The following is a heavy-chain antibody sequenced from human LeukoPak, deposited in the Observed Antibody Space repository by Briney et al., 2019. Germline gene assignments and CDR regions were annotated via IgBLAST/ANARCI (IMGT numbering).Heavy chain of an antibody. D-gene: IGHD3-10*02. Sequence: PSETLSLTCTVSGGSISSYYWSWIRQSPGKGLELIGYIYYSGSTNYNPSLKSRVTISVDTSKNQSSLKLSSVTAADTAVYYCARHMFGAFDIWGQGTMVTVSS. CDR3: ARHMFGAFDI. CDR1: GGSISSYY. CDR2: IYYSGST. J-gene: IGHJ3*02. V-gene: IGHV4-59*01.